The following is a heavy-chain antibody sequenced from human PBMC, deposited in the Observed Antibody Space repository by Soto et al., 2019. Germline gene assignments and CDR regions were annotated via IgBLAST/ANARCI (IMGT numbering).Heavy chain of an antibody. CDR1: GGTFGSYA. CDR2: IIPIFGTA. V-gene: IGHV1-69*01. Sequence: QVQLVQSGAEVKKPGSSVKVSCKASGGTFGSYAISWVRQAPGQGLEWMGGIIPIFGTANYAQKFQGRVTITADESTSTAYMELSSLRSEDTAVYYCASAYGSGSYNYYYYGMDVWGQGTTVTVSS. D-gene: IGHD3-10*01. J-gene: IGHJ6*02. CDR3: ASAYGSGSYNYYYYGMDV.